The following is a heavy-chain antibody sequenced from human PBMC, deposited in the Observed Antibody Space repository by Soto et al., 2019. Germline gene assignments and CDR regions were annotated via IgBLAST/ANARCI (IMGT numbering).Heavy chain of an antibody. Sequence: GGSLRLSCAASGFTFSSYAMHWVRQAPGKGLEWVAVISYDGSKKYYADSVKGRFTISRDNSKNTLYLQMNSLRAEDTAVYYCARAGPWQLLWFGELSAMDYWGQGTLVTVSS. V-gene: IGHV3-30-3*01. D-gene: IGHD3-10*01. CDR1: GFTFSSYA. CDR3: ARAGPWQLLWFGELSAMDY. J-gene: IGHJ4*02. CDR2: ISYDGSKK.